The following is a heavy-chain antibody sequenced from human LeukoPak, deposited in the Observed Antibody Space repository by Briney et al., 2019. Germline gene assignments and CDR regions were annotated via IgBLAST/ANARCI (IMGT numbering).Heavy chain of an antibody. V-gene: IGHV3-23*01. D-gene: IGHD6-13*01. CDR1: GFTFSNYA. Sequence: PGKSLRLSCAASGFTFSNYAMNWVRQAPGKGLGWVSAISASGGSRFYTDSVKGRFTISRDDSKNTLFLLMNSLRVEDTAVYYCAKEMESSTWYIDYWGQGTLVSVSS. J-gene: IGHJ4*02. CDR3: AKEMESSTWYIDY. CDR2: ISASGGSR.